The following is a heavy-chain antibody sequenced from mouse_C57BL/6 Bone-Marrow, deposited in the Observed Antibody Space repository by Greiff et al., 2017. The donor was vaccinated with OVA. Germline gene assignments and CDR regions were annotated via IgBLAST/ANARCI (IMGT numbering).Heavy chain of an antibody. V-gene: IGHV1-74*01. D-gene: IGHD1-1*01. Sequence: QVQLQQPGAELVKPGASVKVSCKASGYTFTSYWMHWVKQRPGQGLEWIGRIHPSESDTNYNQNFKGKATLTVDRSSSTAYMQLSSLTSEDSAVYYCTRRYYCSSYGFAYWGLGTLVTVSA. J-gene: IGHJ3*01. CDR1: GYTFTSYW. CDR3: TRRYYCSSYGFAY. CDR2: IHPSESDT.